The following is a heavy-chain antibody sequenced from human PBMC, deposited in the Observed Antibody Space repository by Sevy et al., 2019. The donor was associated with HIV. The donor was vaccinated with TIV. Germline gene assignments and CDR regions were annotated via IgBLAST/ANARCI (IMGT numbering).Heavy chain of an antibody. Sequence: GGSLRLSCAASGFTFSSYWMHWVRQAPGKGLVWVSRINSDGSSTSYAASVKGRFTISRDNAKNTLYLQMNSLRAEDTAVYYCASSKGDYYYGSGSLHADYWGQGTLVTVSS. J-gene: IGHJ4*02. D-gene: IGHD3-10*01. CDR3: ASSKGDYYYGSGSLHADY. CDR2: INSDGSST. V-gene: IGHV3-74*01. CDR1: GFTFSSYW.